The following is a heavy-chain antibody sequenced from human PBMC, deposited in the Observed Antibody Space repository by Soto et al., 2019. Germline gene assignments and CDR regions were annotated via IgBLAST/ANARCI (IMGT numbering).Heavy chain of an antibody. V-gene: IGHV3-64*01. CDR3: ARGPRTAVAGTHAYFQH. Sequence: PGGSLRLSCAASGFTFSSYAMHWVRQAPGKGLEYVSAISSNGGSTYYANSVKGRFTISRDNSKNTLYLQMGSLRAEDMAVYYCARGPRTAVAGTHAYFQHWGQGTLVTVSS. D-gene: IGHD6-19*01. CDR2: ISSNGGST. J-gene: IGHJ1*01. CDR1: GFTFSSYA.